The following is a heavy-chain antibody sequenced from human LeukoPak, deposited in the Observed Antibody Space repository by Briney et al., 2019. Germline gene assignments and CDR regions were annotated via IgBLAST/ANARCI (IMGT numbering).Heavy chain of an antibody. CDR2: IIPILHIA. J-gene: IGHJ3*02. CDR1: GGTFSSYA. D-gene: IGHD6-19*01. Sequence: ASVKVSCKASGGTFSSYAISWVRQAPGQGLEWMGRIIPILHIANYAQKFQGRVTITADESTSTAYMELSSLRSEDTAVYYCAREGREYAAWGYSSYKGAFDIWGQGTMVTVSS. CDR3: AREGREYAAWGYSSYKGAFDI. V-gene: IGHV1-69*04.